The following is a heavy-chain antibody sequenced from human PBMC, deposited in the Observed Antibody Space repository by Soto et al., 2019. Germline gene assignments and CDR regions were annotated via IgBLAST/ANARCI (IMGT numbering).Heavy chain of an antibody. Sequence: ASVKVSCNASGYTFTSYYMHWVRQAPGQEPEWMGIINPSGGSTSYAQKFQGRVTMTRDTSTSTVYMELSSLRSEDTAVYYCARVNDYVWGSYRPWLDYWGQGTLVTVSS. CDR3: ARVNDYVWGSYRPWLDY. D-gene: IGHD3-16*02. V-gene: IGHV1-46*01. J-gene: IGHJ4*02. CDR2: INPSGGST. CDR1: GYTFTSYY.